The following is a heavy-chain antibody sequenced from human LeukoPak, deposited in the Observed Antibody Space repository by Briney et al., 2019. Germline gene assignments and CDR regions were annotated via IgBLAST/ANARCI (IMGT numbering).Heavy chain of an antibody. CDR2: ISGGRATT. CDR3: AKGGISLVRGSFDY. Sequence: GGSLRLSCAASGVTFSNFAMSWVRQAPGRGLEWVAAISGGRATTYYADSVKGRFTISRDNSENTLFLQMNSLRAEDTAAYYCAKGGISLVRGSFDYWGQGTLVTVSS. D-gene: IGHD3-10*01. CDR1: GVTFSNFA. J-gene: IGHJ4*02. V-gene: IGHV3-23*01.